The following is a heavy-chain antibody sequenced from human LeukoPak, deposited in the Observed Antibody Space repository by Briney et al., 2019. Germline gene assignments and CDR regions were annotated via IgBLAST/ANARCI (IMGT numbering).Heavy chain of an antibody. CDR2: MNHSGSA. V-gene: IGHV4-34*01. J-gene: IGHJ4*02. CDR3: ARVHPGFDYYDSSGYYSI. Sequence: SETLSLTCAVYGGSFSGYYWTWIRQPPGKGLEWIGEMNHSGSANYNPSLKSRVTISVDTSKNQCSLRLSSVTAADTAVYYCARVHPGFDYYDSSGYYSIWGQGTLVTVSS. D-gene: IGHD3-22*01. CDR1: GGSFSGYY.